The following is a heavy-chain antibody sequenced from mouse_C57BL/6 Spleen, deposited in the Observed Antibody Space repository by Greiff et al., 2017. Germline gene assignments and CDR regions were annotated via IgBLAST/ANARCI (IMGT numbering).Heavy chain of an antibody. V-gene: IGHV3-6*01. CDR3: ATGAWFAY. CDR1: GYSITSGYY. Sequence: DVKLQESGPGLVKPSQSLSLTCSVTGYSITSGYYWNLIRQFPGNKLEWMGYISYDGSNNYNPSLKNRISITRDKSKNQFFMKLNTVTTEDTATYYCATGAWFAYWGQGTLVTVSA. CDR2: ISYDGSN. J-gene: IGHJ3*01.